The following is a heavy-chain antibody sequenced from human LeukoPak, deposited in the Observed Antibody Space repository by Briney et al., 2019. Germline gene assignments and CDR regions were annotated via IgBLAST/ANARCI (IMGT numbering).Heavy chain of an antibody. CDR1: GFTFSSYW. J-gene: IGHJ4*02. V-gene: IGHV3-74*01. CDR2: INSDGSST. CDR3: TRSYGGNLYYFDY. D-gene: IGHD4-23*01. Sequence: GGSLRLSCAASGFTFSSYWMHWVRQAPGKGLVWVSRINSDGSSTSYADSVKGRFTISRDNAKNTLYLQMNSLRAEDTAVYYCTRSYGGNLYYFDYWGQGTLVTVSS.